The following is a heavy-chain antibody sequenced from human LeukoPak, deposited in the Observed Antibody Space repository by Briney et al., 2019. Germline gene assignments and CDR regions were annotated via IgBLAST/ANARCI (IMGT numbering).Heavy chain of an antibody. J-gene: IGHJ3*02. CDR2: ISWNSGSI. V-gene: IGHV3-9*03. D-gene: IGHD6-6*01. Sequence: PGRSLRLSCAASGFTFDDYAMHWVRQAPGKGLEWVSGISWNSGSIGYADSVKGRFTISRDNAKNSLYLQMNSLRAEDMALYYCAKDTGSSSPSDAFDIWSQGTMVTVSS. CDR1: GFTFDDYA. CDR3: AKDTGSSSPSDAFDI.